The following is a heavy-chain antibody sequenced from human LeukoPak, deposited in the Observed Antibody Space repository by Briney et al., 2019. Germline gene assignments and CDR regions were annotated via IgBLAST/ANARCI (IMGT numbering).Heavy chain of an antibody. CDR1: GFTFSSYW. Sequence: PGGSLRLSCAASGFTFSSYWMSWVRQAPGKGLEWVAFIRYDGSSKYYADSVKGRFTISRDNSENTVFLQMNSLRGDDTAVYYCAKEGGRGLYYFDYWGQGTLVTVSS. V-gene: IGHV3-30*02. CDR2: IRYDGSSK. J-gene: IGHJ4*02. CDR3: AKEGGRGLYYFDY. D-gene: IGHD2-15*01.